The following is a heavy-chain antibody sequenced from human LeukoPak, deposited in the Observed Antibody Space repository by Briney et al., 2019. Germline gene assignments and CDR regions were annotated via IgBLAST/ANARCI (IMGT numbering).Heavy chain of an antibody. D-gene: IGHD5-18*01. CDR2: ISSSGSTI. J-gene: IGHJ4*02. Sequence: GGSLRLSCAASGFTFSDYYMSWIRQAPGKGLEWVSYISSSGSTIYYADSVKGRFTISRDNAKNSLYLQMNSLRAEDTAVYYCASQTGYCYVPWYFDYWGQGTLVTVSS. CDR3: ASQTGYCYVPWYFDY. CDR1: GFTFSDYY. V-gene: IGHV3-11*04.